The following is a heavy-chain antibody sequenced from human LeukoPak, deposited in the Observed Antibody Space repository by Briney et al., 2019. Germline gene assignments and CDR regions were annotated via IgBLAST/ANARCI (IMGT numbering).Heavy chain of an antibody. J-gene: IGHJ4*02. V-gene: IGHV3-21*01. Sequence: GGSLRLSCAASGFTFSSYSMNWVRQAPGKGLEWVSSISSGSSYIYYADSVKGRFTISRDNAKNSLYLQMNSLRAEDTAVYYCASGFKYYYDSSGYYFPYYFDYWGQGTLVTVSS. CDR2: ISSGSSYI. CDR1: GFTFSSYS. D-gene: IGHD3-22*01. CDR3: ASGFKYYYDSSGYYFPYYFDY.